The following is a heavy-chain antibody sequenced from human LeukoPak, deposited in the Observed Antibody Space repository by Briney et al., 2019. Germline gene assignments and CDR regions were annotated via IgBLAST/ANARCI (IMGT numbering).Heavy chain of an antibody. Sequence: PGGSLRLSCAASGFTFDDYAMHWVRQAPGKGLEWVSGISWNSGSIGYADSVKGRFTISRDNAKNSLYLQMNSLGAEDTALYYCAKDIMGQYSSGWYDYWGQGTLVTVSS. V-gene: IGHV3-9*01. J-gene: IGHJ4*02. CDR2: ISWNSGSI. CDR1: GFTFDDYA. D-gene: IGHD6-19*01. CDR3: AKDIMGQYSSGWYDY.